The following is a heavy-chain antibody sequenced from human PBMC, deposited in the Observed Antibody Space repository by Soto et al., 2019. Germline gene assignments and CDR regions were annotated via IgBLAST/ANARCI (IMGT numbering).Heavy chain of an antibody. CDR2: INAGNGNT. J-gene: IGHJ4*02. CDR3: VRSSGYYLIDDY. D-gene: IGHD3-22*01. V-gene: IGHV1-3*05. CDR1: GYTFTSYA. Sequence: QVQLVQSGAEEKKPGASVKVSCKASGYTFTSYAMHWVRQAPGQRLEWMGWINAGNGNTKYSQKFQGRVTITRDTSASTASMELSSLRSEDTAVYYCVRSSGYYLIDDYWGQGTLVTVSS.